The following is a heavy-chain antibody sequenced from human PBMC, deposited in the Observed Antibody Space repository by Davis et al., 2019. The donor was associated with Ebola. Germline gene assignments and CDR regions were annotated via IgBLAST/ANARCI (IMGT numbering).Heavy chain of an antibody. V-gene: IGHV4-59*01. CDR1: GGSISSYY. J-gene: IGHJ6*02. CDR3: ARGGRRIAVAGRQGSYYYYGMDV. Sequence: SETLSLTCTVSGGSISSYYWSWIRQPPGKGLEWIGYIYYSGSTNYNPSLKSRVTISVDTSKNQFSLKLSSVTAADTAVYYCARGGRRIAVAGRQGSYYYYGMDVWGQGTTVTVSS. D-gene: IGHD6-19*01. CDR2: IYYSGST.